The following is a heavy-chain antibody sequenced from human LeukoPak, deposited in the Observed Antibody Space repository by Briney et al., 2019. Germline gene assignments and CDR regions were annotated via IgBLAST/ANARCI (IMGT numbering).Heavy chain of an antibody. CDR1: GYTFTSYA. V-gene: IGHV1-18*01. CDR3: ARALHRDAYSYGKIDAFDI. CDR2: ISVYNGNT. D-gene: IGHD5-18*01. Sequence: ASVKVSCKASGYTFTSYAISWVRRAPGQGLEWMGWISVYNGNTNYAQKLQGRVTMTTDTSTSTAYMELSRLRSDDTAVYYCARALHRDAYSYGKIDAFDIWGQGTMVTVSS. J-gene: IGHJ3*02.